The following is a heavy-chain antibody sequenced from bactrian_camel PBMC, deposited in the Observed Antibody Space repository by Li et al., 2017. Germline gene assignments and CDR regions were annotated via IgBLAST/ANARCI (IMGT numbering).Heavy chain of an antibody. CDR3: AARGTNAFVRGIWSTDEYNY. Sequence: HVQLVESGGGLVQAGSSLKLSCVASHFTFSNSRNCMGWFRQAPGKQREGVATLTSGTTTTYAQSVKGRFTISQDIPKNTVYLQMNSLKLEDTAMYYCAARGTNAFVRGIWSTDEYNYWGQGTQVTVS. CDR1: HFTFSNSRNC. J-gene: IGHJ4*01. CDR2: LTSGTTT. D-gene: IGHD6*01. V-gene: IGHV3S53*01.